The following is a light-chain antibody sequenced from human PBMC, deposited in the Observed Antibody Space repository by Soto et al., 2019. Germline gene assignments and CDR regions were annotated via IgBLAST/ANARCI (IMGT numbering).Light chain of an antibody. J-gene: IGLJ2*01. Sequence: QSVLTQPASVSGSPRQSITISCTGTSSDVGSYNLVSWYQQHPGKAPNLMIYEVSKRPSGVSNRFSGSKSGNTASLTISGLQAEDEADYYCCSYAGSSTYVVFGGGTKVTVL. CDR2: EVS. V-gene: IGLV2-23*02. CDR3: CSYAGSSTYVV. CDR1: SSDVGSYNL.